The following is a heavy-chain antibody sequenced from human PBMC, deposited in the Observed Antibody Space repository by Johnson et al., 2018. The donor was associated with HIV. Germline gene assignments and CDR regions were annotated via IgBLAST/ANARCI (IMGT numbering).Heavy chain of an antibody. V-gene: IGHV3-30-3*01. Sequence: QVQLMESGGGVVQPGRSLRLSCAASGFTFSSYAMHWVRQAPGKGLEWVAVISYDGSNKYYADSVKGRFTISRDNSKNTLYLQMNSLRAEDTAVYYCARDSPQLVGDAFYIWGQGTMVTVSS. J-gene: IGHJ3*02. CDR2: ISYDGSNK. CDR1: GFTFSSYA. D-gene: IGHD6-13*01. CDR3: ARDSPQLVGDAFYI.